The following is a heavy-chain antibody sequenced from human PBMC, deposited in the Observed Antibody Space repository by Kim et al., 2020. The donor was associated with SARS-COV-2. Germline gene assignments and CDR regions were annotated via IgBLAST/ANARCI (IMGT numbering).Heavy chain of an antibody. CDR2: YYSGTT. Sequence: YYSGTTNHHPSLKSRVTISVDTSKNQFSLKLSSVTAADTAVYYCARGFDLWGRGTLVTVSS. CDR3: ARGFDL. V-gene: IGHV4-59*09. J-gene: IGHJ2*01.